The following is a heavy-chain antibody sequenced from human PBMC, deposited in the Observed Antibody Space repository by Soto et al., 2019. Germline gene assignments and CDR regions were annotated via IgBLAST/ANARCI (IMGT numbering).Heavy chain of an antibody. CDR3: ARATGTLRSRNCDY. Sequence: QVQLQESGPKLVKPSQTLSLTCSVSGGSISTVGHYWTWIRQPPGKGLEWIGSIYHTGSNYYSKSLRSRLTMSVDTSKSQFSLRLSSVTAADTAVYYCARATGTLRSRNCDYWGQGSLVTVSS. CDR2: IYHTGSN. J-gene: IGHJ4*02. V-gene: IGHV4-31*03. CDR1: GGSISTVGHY. D-gene: IGHD1-1*01.